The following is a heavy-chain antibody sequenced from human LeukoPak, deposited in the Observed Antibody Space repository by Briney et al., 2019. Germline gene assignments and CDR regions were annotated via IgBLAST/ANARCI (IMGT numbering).Heavy chain of an antibody. D-gene: IGHD6-13*01. V-gene: IGHV4-4*07. CDR3: ARDRGIAAAGTGGGWFDP. CDR2: IYTSGST. J-gene: IGHJ5*02. CDR1: GGSISRYY. Sequence: SETLSLTCTGSGGSISRYYWSWIRQPAGKGLEWIGRIYTSGSTNYNPSLKSRVTMSVDTSQNQFSLKLSSVTAADTAVYYCARDRGIAAAGTGGGWFDPWGQGTLVTVSS.